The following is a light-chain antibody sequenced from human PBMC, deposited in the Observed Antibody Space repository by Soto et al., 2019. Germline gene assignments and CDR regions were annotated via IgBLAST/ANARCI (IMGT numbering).Light chain of an antibody. Sequence: DIQMTQSPSSLSASVGDRVTITCRASQGISNYLAWYQQKPGKDPKLLIYAAFTLQSGVPSRFSGSGSGTDFTLTISSLQPEDVATYYCQKYNSAPALTFGGGTKVEIK. V-gene: IGKV1-27*01. J-gene: IGKJ4*01. CDR1: QGISNY. CDR2: AAF. CDR3: QKYNSAPALT.